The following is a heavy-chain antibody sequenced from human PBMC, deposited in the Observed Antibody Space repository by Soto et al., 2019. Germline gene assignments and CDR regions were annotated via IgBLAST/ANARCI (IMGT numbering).Heavy chain of an antibody. Sequence: QVQLVESGGGVVQPGRSLRLSCAASGFTFSSYGMHWVRQAPGKGLECLAVISYDGSTQYHADSVKGRFTISRDNSKNTLSLQMNSLRAEDTAVYYCAKANYGYCSGTSCLSYGMDVWGQGTTVTVSS. CDR1: GFTFSSYG. CDR2: ISYDGSTQ. CDR3: AKANYGYCSGTSCLSYGMDV. J-gene: IGHJ6*02. D-gene: IGHD2-2*01. V-gene: IGHV3-30*18.